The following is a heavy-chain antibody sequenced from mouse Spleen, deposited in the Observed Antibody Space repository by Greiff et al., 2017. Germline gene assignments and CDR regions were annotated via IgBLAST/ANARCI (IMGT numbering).Heavy chain of an antibody. V-gene: IGHV5-17*01. CDR3: ASSGYRYYYAMDY. CDR1: GFTFSDYG. D-gene: IGHD3-1*01. CDR2: ISSGSSTI. J-gene: IGHJ4*01. Sequence: EVQVVESGGGLVKPGGSLKLSCAASGFTFSDYGMHWVRQAPEKGLEWVAYISSGSSTIYYADTVKGRFTISRDNAKNTLFLQMTSLRSEDTAMYYCASSGYRYYYAMDYWGQGTSVTVSS.